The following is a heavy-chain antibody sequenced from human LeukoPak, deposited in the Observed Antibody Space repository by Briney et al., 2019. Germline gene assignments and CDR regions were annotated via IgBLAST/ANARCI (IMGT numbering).Heavy chain of an antibody. CDR1: GGSISSYY. D-gene: IGHD3-16*02. Sequence: SETLSLTCTVSGGSISSYYWSWIRQPAGKGLEWIGRIYTSGSTNYKPSLKSRVTMSVDTSKNQFSLKLSSVTAADTAVYYCAATYYDYVWGSYRYTIDYWGQGTLVTVSP. CDR2: IYTSGST. J-gene: IGHJ4*02. V-gene: IGHV4-4*07. CDR3: AATYYDYVWGSYRYTIDY.